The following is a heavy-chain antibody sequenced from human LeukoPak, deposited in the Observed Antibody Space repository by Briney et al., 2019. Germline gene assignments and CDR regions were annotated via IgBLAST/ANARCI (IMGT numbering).Heavy chain of an antibody. Sequence: SETLSLTCAVYGGSFRGYYWSWIRKPPGKGLEWIGEINHSGSTNYNPSLRSRVTISVDTSKNQFSLKLSSVTAADTAVYYCARGLGSGSRLIPWGQGTLVTVSS. CDR3: ARGLGSGSRLIP. V-gene: IGHV4-34*01. J-gene: IGHJ5*02. CDR2: INHSGST. D-gene: IGHD1-26*01. CDR1: GGSFRGYY.